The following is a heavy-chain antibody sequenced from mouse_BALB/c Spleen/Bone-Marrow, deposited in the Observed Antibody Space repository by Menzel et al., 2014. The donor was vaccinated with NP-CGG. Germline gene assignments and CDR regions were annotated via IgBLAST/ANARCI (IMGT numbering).Heavy chain of an antibody. Sequence: EVQLQQSGPGLVKPSQSLSLTCTVTGYSITSDYAWNWIRQFPGNKLEWMGYISYSGSTSYNPSLKSRISITRDTSKNQFFLQLNSVTTEDTATYYCARARPNGSSPRFAYWGQGTLVTVSA. J-gene: IGHJ3*01. D-gene: IGHD1-1*01. CDR2: ISYSGST. CDR1: GYSITSDYA. V-gene: IGHV3-2*02. CDR3: ARARPNGSSPRFAY.